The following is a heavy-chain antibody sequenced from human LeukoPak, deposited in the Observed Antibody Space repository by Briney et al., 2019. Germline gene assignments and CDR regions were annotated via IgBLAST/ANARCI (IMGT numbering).Heavy chain of an antibody. CDR3: ARARDSGSYGDYYYYGMDV. V-gene: IGHV1-69*01. CDR2: IIPIFGTA. CDR1: GGTFSSYA. D-gene: IGHD1-26*01. Sequence: GASVKVSCKASGGTFSSYAISWVRQAPGHGLEWMGGIIPIFGTANYAQKFQGRVTITADESTSTAYMELSSLRSEDTAVYYCARARDSGSYGDYYYYGMDVWGQGTTVTVSS. J-gene: IGHJ6*02.